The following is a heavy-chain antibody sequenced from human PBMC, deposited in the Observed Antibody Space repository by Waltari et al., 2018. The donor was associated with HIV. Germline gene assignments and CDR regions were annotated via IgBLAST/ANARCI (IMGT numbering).Heavy chain of an antibody. CDR2: MSPSSGKT. CDR1: ACEFSPLD. J-gene: IGHJ4*02. D-gene: IGHD3-3*01. V-gene: IGHV1-8*01. CDR3: ARSRPGAVFGDN. Sequence: QVQLVQSGAEVKQPAASVKVSCKTAACEFSPLDINWVRQAPGQGFEWMGWMSPSSGKTGYAQKFHGRVSMTRDTSIDTAYMQLSRLTSRDTAVYYCARSRPGAVFGDNWGQGTLVVVSS.